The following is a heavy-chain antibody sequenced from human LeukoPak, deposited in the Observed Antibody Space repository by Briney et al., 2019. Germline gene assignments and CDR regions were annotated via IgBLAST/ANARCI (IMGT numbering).Heavy chain of an antibody. V-gene: IGHV1-69*13. CDR1: GYSFTSHG. D-gene: IGHD3-22*01. Sequence: ASVKVSCKASGYSFTSHGISWVRQAPGQGLEWMGGIIPIFGTANYAQKFQGRVTITADESTSTAYMELSSLRSEDTAVYYCARAVLYYYDSSGYFDYWGQGTLVTVSS. CDR2: IIPIFGTA. CDR3: ARAVLYYYDSSGYFDY. J-gene: IGHJ4*02.